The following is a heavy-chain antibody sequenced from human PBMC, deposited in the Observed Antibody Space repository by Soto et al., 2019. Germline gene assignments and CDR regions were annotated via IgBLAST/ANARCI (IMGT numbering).Heavy chain of an antibody. V-gene: IGHV3-23*01. CDR2: ISGGGSTA. D-gene: IGHD3-22*01. CDR3: AKDSNKYSSSLRGRYFDY. J-gene: IGHJ4*02. Sequence: GGSLRLSCAASGFTFTSYDMSWVRQAPGKGLEWVAGISGGGSTAFYADSVKGRFTISRDNAKNTVVLQMDSLRAEDTAIYYCAKDSNKYSSSLRGRYFDYWGQGTLVTVSS. CDR1: GFTFTSYD.